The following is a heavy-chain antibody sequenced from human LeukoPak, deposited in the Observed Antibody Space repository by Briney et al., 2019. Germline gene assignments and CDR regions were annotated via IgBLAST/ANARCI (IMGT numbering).Heavy chain of an antibody. D-gene: IGHD3-10*01. Sequence: SETLSLTCAVYGGSFSGYYWSWIRQPPGKGLEWIGYIYYSGSAYYNPSLKSRVTISVDTSENQFSLKLSSVTAADTAVYYCARVNYGSATKEDYWGQGTLVTVSS. J-gene: IGHJ4*02. CDR1: GGSFSGYY. CDR3: ARVNYGSATKEDY. CDR2: IYYSGSA. V-gene: IGHV4-34*09.